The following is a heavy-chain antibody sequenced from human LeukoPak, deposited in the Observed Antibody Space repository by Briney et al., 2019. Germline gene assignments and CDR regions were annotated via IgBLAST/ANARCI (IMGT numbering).Heavy chain of an antibody. D-gene: IGHD3-16*01. Sequence: SETLSLTCTVSGGSISGHYWTWVRQPPGEGLEWIGQIHYSGKTDYNPSLRSRITISVDTSKNQMSLKVTSVTAADTAVYYCARFGVDYDMDVWGQGTTVTVS. V-gene: IGHV4-59*11. CDR2: IHYSGKT. CDR1: GGSISGHY. J-gene: IGHJ6*02. CDR3: ARFGVDYDMDV.